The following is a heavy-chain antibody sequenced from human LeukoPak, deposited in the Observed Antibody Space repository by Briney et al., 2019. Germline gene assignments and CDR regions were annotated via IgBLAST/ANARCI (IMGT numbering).Heavy chain of an antibody. Sequence: GESLKISCKGSGKSFTSYWIAWVRQTPGKGLEWMGIIYLGDSDTRYNPSFEGQVTISADKSISTAYLQWSSLRASDTAIYYRAGHDYYYSGMDVWGQGTTVTVSS. J-gene: IGHJ6*02. CDR3: AGHDYYYSGMDV. CDR1: GKSFTSYW. CDR2: IYLGDSDT. V-gene: IGHV5-51*01.